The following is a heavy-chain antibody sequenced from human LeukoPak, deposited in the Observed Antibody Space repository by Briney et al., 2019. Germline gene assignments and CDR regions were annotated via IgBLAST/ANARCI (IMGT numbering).Heavy chain of an antibody. V-gene: IGHV4-39*01. D-gene: IGHD4-17*01. CDR2: MYYSGFT. CDR1: GGAISSGSHY. Sequence: PSETLSLTCRVSGGAISSGSHYWGWIRQPPEKGLEWIGCMYYSGFTYYKPSLKSRATISLDTSNNQFSLKLSSVTAADTAIYYCVRQSLAVTNLDSWGQGILVTVSS. CDR3: VRQSLAVTNLDS. J-gene: IGHJ4*02.